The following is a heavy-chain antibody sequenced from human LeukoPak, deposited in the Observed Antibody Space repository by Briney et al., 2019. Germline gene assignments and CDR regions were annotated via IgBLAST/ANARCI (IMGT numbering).Heavy chain of an antibody. D-gene: IGHD6-19*01. V-gene: IGHV3-23*01. Sequence: GGSLRLSCAASGFTVSSNYMRWVRQAPGKGLEWVSAISGSGGGTYYADSVKGRFTISRDNSKNTLYLQLNRLRAEDTAVYYCAKASGSSGGYFRYYYYYGMDVWGQGTTVTVSS. CDR2: ISGSGGGT. J-gene: IGHJ6*02. CDR1: GFTVSSNY. CDR3: AKASGSSGGYFRYYYYYGMDV.